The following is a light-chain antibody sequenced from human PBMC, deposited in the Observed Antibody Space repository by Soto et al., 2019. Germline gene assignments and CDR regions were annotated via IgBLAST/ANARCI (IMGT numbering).Light chain of an antibody. CDR2: GAS. CDR1: QSVSSN. CDR3: QQYNNWPKT. Sequence: EIVMTQSPATLSVSPGARATLSCRASQSVSSNLAWYQQKPGQAPRLLIYGASTRATGIPARFSGSGSGTEFTLTISSLQSEDFAVYYCQQYNNWPKTFGQWTKVEIK. J-gene: IGKJ1*01. V-gene: IGKV3-15*01.